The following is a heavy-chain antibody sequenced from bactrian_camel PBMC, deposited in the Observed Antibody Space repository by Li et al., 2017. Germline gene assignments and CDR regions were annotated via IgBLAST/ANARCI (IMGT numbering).Heavy chain of an antibody. D-gene: IGHD2*01. V-gene: IGHV3S40*01. CDR1: GFTEDSRYC. CDR2: IYDSGGNT. J-gene: IGHJ4*01. CDR3: AAEESEPYSCYTGSLLLY. Sequence: DVQLVESGGGSVQTGGSLRLSCAASGFTEDSRYCMAWFRQVPGQEREGVAAIYDSGGNTYYAGSVKGRFTVTQDNAKNTVYLQMNSLKPEDAAMYYCAAEESEPYSCYTGSLLLYWGQGTQVTVS.